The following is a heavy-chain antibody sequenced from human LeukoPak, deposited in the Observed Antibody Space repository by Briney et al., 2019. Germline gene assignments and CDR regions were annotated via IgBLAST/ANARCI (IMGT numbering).Heavy chain of an antibody. Sequence: GGSLRLSCAASGFTFEDYGMTWVRQAPGKGLEWVAGLNWNGGSTSYADSVKGRFTISRDNAKNSLYLQMNSLRAEDTAFCFCARSMDSGYDSLDYWGQGTLVTVSS. CDR1: GFTFEDYG. J-gene: IGHJ4*02. V-gene: IGHV3-20*04. D-gene: IGHD5-12*01. CDR3: ARSMDSGYDSLDY. CDR2: LNWNGGST.